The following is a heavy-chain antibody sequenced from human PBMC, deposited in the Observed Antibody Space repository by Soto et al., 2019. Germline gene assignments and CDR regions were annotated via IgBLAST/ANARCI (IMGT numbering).Heavy chain of an antibody. CDR2: IYRDGST. D-gene: IGHD4-17*01. V-gene: IGHV3-66*01. J-gene: IGHJ4*02. Sequence: EVQLVVSGGGLVQPGGSLRLSCAASGFTVSSNFMSWVRQAPGKGLEWVSIIYRDGSTYYADSVKGRFTISRDNSKNTLYLQMNSLRVDDTAVYYCASRRNPYGAYDYWGQGTLVTVSS. CDR1: GFTVSSNF. CDR3: ASRRNPYGAYDY.